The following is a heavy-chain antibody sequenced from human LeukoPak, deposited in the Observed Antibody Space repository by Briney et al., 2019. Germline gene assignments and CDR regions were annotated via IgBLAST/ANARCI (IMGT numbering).Heavy chain of an antibody. CDR1: GFTFSTYA. Sequence: PGGSLRLSCAASGFTFSTYAMTWVRQAPGKGLEWVSIISDGGSSTYYADSVKGRSTVSRDNSKNTLYLQMNSLRAEDTAVYYCARDIYYYDSSGYYSPDWGQGTLVTVSS. J-gene: IGHJ4*02. D-gene: IGHD3-22*01. V-gene: IGHV3-23*01. CDR3: ARDIYYYDSSGYYSPD. CDR2: ISDGGSST.